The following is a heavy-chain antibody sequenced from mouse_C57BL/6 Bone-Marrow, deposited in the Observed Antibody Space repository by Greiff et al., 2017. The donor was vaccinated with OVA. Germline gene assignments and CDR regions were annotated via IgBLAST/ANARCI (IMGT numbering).Heavy chain of an antibody. J-gene: IGHJ2*01. CDR1: GYTFTNYW. CDR3: AREVTTVVATYYFDY. Sequence: QVQLQQSGAELVRPGTSVKLSCKASGYTFTNYWIGWAKQRPGHGLEWIGDIYPGGGYTNYNEKFKGKATLTADKSSSTAYMQFSSLTSEDSAIYYCAREVTTVVATYYFDYWGQGTTLTVSS. D-gene: IGHD1-1*01. CDR2: IYPGGGYT. V-gene: IGHV1-63*01.